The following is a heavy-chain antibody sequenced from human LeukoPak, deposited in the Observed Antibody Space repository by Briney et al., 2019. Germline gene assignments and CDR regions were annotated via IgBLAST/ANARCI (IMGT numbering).Heavy chain of an antibody. CDR1: GFTFNTYG. V-gene: IGHV3-30*02. CDR2: IRYDGGNK. J-gene: IGHJ4*02. D-gene: IGHD6-6*01. Sequence: GGSLRLSCAASGFTFNTYGMHWVRQAPGKGLEWMAFIRYDGGNKYYADSVKGRFTISRDNSKNTLYLQMNSLRAEDTAVYYCAKDYHRYSGRPCFDYWGQGTLVTVSS. CDR3: AKDYHRYSGRPCFDY.